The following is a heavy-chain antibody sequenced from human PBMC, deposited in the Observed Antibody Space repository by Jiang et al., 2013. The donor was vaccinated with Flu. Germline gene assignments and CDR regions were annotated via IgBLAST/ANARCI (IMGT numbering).Heavy chain of an antibody. CDR2: IYSGST. CDR1: GDSISSSSCY. D-gene: IGHD1-26*01. Sequence: LLKPSETPSLTCAVSGDSISSSSCYWGWIRQPPGKGLEWIASIYSGSTYYNPSLKSRVTMSVDTSKNQFSLKLSSVTAADTAVYYCARGQWELYGWWFDPGAREPWSPSPQ. J-gene: IGHJ5*02. CDR3: ARGQWELYGWWFDP. V-gene: IGHV4-39*01.